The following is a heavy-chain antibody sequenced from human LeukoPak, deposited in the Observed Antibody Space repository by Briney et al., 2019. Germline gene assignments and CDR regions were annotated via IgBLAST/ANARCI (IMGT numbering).Heavy chain of an antibody. CDR3: ARDLGSGNWNYDAFDI. J-gene: IGHJ3*02. V-gene: IGHV3-21*01. CDR2: ISSSSSYI. Sequence: KPGGSLRLSCAASGFTFSSYRMNWVRQAPGKGLEWVSSISSSSSYIYYADSVKGRFTISRDNAKNSLYLQMNSLRAEDTPVYYCARDLGSGNWNYDAFDIWGQGTMVTVSS. CDR1: GFTFSSYR. D-gene: IGHD1-7*01.